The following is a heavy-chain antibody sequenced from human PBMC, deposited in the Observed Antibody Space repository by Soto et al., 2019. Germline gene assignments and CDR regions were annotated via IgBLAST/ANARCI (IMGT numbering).Heavy chain of an antibody. CDR1: GGSISSYY. D-gene: IGHD2-2*01. J-gene: IGHJ5*02. V-gene: IGHV4-59*01. CDR3: ARGGRSLIVVLAAQGGWFDP. Sequence: SETLSVTCTVSGGSISSYYWSWIRQPPGKGLEWIGYIYYSGSTNYNPSLKSRVTISVDTSKNQFSLKLSSVTAAGTAVYYCARGGRSLIVVLAAQGGWFDPWGQGTLVTVSS. CDR2: IYYSGST.